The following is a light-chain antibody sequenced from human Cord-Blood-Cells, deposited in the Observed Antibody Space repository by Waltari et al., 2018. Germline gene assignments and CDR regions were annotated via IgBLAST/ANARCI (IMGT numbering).Light chain of an antibody. V-gene: IGLV2-14*03. J-gene: IGLJ3*02. CDR3: SSYTSSSTLV. CDR1: SSDVGGYNY. CDR2: DVS. Sequence: QSALTQPASVSGSPGQSITISCTGTSSDVGGYNYVSWYQQHPGKAPKLMIYDVSNRPPGVSNRFSASKSGNTASLTISGLQAEDEADYYCSSYTSSSTLVFGGGTKLTVL.